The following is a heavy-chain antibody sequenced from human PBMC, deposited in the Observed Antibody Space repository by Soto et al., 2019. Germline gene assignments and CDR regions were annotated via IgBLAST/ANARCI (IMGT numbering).Heavy chain of an antibody. J-gene: IGHJ3*02. Sequence: GGSLRLSCAASGFTFSSYAMHWVSKDPGKGLEGVAVISYDGSNKSYADSVKGRFTISRDNSKNTLYLQMNSLRAEDTAVFYCARDQRWSHDAFDIWGQGTMVTVSS. CDR3: ARDQRWSHDAFDI. D-gene: IGHD1-1*01. CDR1: GFTFSSYA. V-gene: IGHV3-30-3*01. CDR2: ISYDGSNK.